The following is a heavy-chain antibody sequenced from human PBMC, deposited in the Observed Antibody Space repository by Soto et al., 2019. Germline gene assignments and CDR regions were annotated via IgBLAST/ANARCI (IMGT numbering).Heavy chain of an antibody. CDR2: INAGYGNT. V-gene: IGHV1-3*01. J-gene: IGHJ6*02. D-gene: IGHD3-3*01. CDR3: AREKGNYDFWSGPPGRYYYGMDV. Sequence: ASVKVSCKASGYTFSSYAMHWVRQAPGQRLEWMGWINAGYGNTKSSQKFQDRVTMTTDTSTSTAYMELRSLRSDDTAVYYCAREKGNYDFWSGPPGRYYYGMDVWGQGTTVTVSS. CDR1: GYTFSSYA.